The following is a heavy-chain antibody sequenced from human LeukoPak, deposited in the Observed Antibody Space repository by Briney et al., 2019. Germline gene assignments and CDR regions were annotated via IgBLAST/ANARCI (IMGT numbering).Heavy chain of an antibody. J-gene: IGHJ4*02. CDR3: AKGCSTSIDCAYFDY. Sequence: GGSLRLSCAASGFTFSSYSMNWVRQAPGKGLEWVSYISSSSSTIYYADSVKGRFTISRDNSKNTLHLQVNSLRAEDTAICYCAKGCSTSIDCAYFDYWGQGTLVTVSS. V-gene: IGHV3-48*01. CDR2: ISSSSSTI. CDR1: GFTFSSYS. D-gene: IGHD2-2*01.